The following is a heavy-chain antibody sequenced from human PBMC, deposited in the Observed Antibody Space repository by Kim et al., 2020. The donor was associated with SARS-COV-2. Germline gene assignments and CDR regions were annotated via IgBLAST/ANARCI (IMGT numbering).Heavy chain of an antibody. CDR3: ANLAARPNHMDV. D-gene: IGHD6-6*01. V-gene: IGHV3-23*01. Sequence: YYGDDVKGRFTISRDNSKNTLYLQMNSLRAEDTAVYYCANLAARPNHMDVWGKGTTVTVSS. J-gene: IGHJ6*03.